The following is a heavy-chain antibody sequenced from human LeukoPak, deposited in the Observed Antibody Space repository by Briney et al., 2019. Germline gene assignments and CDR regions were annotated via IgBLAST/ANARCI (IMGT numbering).Heavy chain of an antibody. CDR2: ISYDGSTK. J-gene: IGHJ6*02. CDR1: GFTFSSYD. V-gene: IGHV3-30*18. CDR3: AKVSGGGLYYDGMDV. Sequence: GGSLRLSCAASGFTFSSYDMHWVRQAPGKGLEWVAVISYDGSTKYYADSVKGRFTISRDNSKNTLYLQMNSLRAEDTAVYYCAKVSGGGLYYDGMDVWGQGTTVTVSS. D-gene: IGHD1-14*01.